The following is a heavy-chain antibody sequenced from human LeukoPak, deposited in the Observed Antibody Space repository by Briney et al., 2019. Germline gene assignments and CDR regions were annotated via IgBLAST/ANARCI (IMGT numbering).Heavy chain of an antibody. J-gene: IGHJ4*02. CDR3: ARESPSYDFWSGYSWNFDC. D-gene: IGHD3-3*01. V-gene: IGHV3-7*01. Sequence: GGSLRLSCAASGFTFSSYWMSWVRQAPGKGLEWVANIKQDGSEKYYVDSVKGRFTISRDNAKNSLYLQMNSLRAEDTAVYYCARESPSYDFWSGYSWNFDCWGQGTLVTVSS. CDR2: IKQDGSEK. CDR1: GFTFSSYW.